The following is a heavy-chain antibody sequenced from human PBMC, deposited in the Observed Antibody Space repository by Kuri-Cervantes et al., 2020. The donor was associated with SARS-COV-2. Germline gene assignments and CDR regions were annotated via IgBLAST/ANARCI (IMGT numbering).Heavy chain of an antibody. CDR3: AREGVVWFGGYFDY. V-gene: IGHV1-69*04. Sequence: SVKVSCKASGGTFSSYAISWVRQAPGQGLEWMGRIIPILGTANYAQKFQGRVTITADKSTSTAYMELSSLRSEDTAVYYCAREGVVWFGGYFDYWGQGTLVTVSS. CDR1: GGTFSSYA. CDR2: IIPILGTA. D-gene: IGHD3-10*01. J-gene: IGHJ4*02.